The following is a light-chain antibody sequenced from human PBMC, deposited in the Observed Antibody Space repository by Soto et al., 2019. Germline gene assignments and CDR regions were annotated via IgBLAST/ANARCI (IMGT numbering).Light chain of an antibody. J-gene: IGKJ2*01. CDR2: GAS. CDR3: QQYYNWPPFT. CDR1: QSVGTS. V-gene: IGKV3-15*01. Sequence: EIVMTQSPATLSVSPGQRVTLSCRASQSVGTSIAWYQQKPGQAPRLLIYGASTRATGVPARFSGSGSGTAFTLTISSLQSEDFSNSYCQQYYNWPPFTFGQGTKLEIK.